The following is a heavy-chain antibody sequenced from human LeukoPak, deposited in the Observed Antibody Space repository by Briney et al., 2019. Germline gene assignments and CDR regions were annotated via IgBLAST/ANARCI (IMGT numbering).Heavy chain of an antibody. CDR3: ARENDRYGRIDY. V-gene: IGHV4-61*02. CDR2: VYTRGSD. J-gene: IGHJ4*02. Sequence: SETLSLTCTVSGGSISSGSYYWSWIRQPAGKGLEWIGRVYTRGSDSYNPSLKSRATMSLDTSKNQFSLRLSSVTAADTAVYYCARENDRYGRIDYWGQGTQVAVSS. CDR1: GGSISSGSYY. D-gene: IGHD5-18*01.